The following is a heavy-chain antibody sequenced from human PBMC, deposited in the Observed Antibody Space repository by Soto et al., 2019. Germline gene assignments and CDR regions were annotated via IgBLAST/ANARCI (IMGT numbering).Heavy chain of an antibody. D-gene: IGHD1-1*01. J-gene: IGHJ4*02. Sequence: GESQRLSCDASRITFSSFAMSWVRQAPGKGLEWVSGISERGDTTHYADSVKGRLTISRDTSKNTLYLQLNTLRADDTAVYYCAKDKPGTTSFDYWGQGTLVTVSS. CDR2: ISERGDTT. V-gene: IGHV3-23*01. CDR1: RITFSSFA. CDR3: AKDKPGTTSFDY.